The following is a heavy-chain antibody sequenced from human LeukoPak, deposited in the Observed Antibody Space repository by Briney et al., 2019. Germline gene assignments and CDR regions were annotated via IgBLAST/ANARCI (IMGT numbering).Heavy chain of an antibody. J-gene: IGHJ4*02. CDR1: GYTFTSYG. CDR3: ARRSYGYYYFDY. D-gene: IGHD5-18*01. Sequence: ASVKVSCKASGYTFTSYGISWVRQAPGQGLEWMGWISAYNGNTNYAQKLQGRVTMTTDTSTSTAYMELRSLRSEDSAVYYCARRSYGYYYFDYWGQGTLVTVSS. V-gene: IGHV1-18*01. CDR2: ISAYNGNT.